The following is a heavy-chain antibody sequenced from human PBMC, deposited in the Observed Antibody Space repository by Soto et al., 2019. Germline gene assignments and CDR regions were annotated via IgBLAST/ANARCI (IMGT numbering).Heavy chain of an antibody. CDR2: IYYSGST. CDR1: GGSISSGGYY. D-gene: IGHD3-10*01. Sequence: SETLSLTCTVSGGSISSGGYYWSWIRQHPGKGLEWIGYIYYSGSTYYNPSLKSRVTISVDTSKNQFSLKLSSVTAADSAVYYCARAFMVRDKDYYYGMDVWGQGTTVTVSS. J-gene: IGHJ6*02. CDR3: ARAFMVRDKDYYYGMDV. V-gene: IGHV4-31*03.